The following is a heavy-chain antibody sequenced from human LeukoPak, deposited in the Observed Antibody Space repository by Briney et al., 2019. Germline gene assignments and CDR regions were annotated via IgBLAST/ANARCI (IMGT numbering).Heavy chain of an antibody. V-gene: IGHV3-48*03. J-gene: IGHJ4*02. CDR3: ARTRYDFWSGYGVDIDY. D-gene: IGHD3-3*01. CDR2: ISSSGSTI. Sequence: GGSLRLSCAASGFTFSSYEMNWVRQAPGKGLEWVSYISSSGSTIYYADSVKGRLTISRDNAKNSLYLQMNSLRAEDTAVYYCARTRYDFWSGYGVDIDYWGQGTLVTVSS. CDR1: GFTFSSYE.